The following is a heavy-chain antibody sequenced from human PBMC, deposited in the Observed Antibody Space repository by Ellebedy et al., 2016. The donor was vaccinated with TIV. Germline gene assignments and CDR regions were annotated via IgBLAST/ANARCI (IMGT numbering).Heavy chain of an antibody. Sequence: ASVKVSCKASGYTFTVYHIHWVRQAPGQGLEWMGWIYPYSGGTNYAPKFQGRVTMTRDMSINTCYMELSGLKSDDTAVYYCATFPYISTSSAYWGQGTLVTVPS. CDR1: GYTFTVYH. J-gene: IGHJ4*02. CDR3: ATFPYISTSSAY. V-gene: IGHV1-2*02. CDR2: IYPYSGGT. D-gene: IGHD3-3*02.